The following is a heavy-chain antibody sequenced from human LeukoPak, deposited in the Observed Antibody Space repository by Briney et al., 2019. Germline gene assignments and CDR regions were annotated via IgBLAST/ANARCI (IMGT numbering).Heavy chain of an antibody. Sequence: PGGSLRLSCAASGFTFSSYDMHWVRQPAGKGLEWVSAIRTAGDTYYSHSVKGRFTISRENAKNSLYLHMNSLSAGDTAVYFCARGHMLTGYYNFAWFDPWGQGTLVTVSS. D-gene: IGHD3-9*01. CDR3: ARGHMLTGYYNFAWFDP. CDR1: GFTFSSYD. CDR2: IRTAGDT. V-gene: IGHV3-13*01. J-gene: IGHJ5*02.